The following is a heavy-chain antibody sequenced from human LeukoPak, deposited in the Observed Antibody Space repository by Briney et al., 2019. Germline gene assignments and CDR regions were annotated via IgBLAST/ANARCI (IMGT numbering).Heavy chain of an antibody. CDR2: IFHSGSI. J-gene: IGHJ4*02. D-gene: IGHD1-26*01. V-gene: IGHV4-30-2*01. Sequence: PSETLSLTCAVSGGSVSSGGYSWSWIRQPPGKGLEWIGFIFHSGSIYYNPSLKSRVTISVDRSKNQFSLKLSSVTAADTAVYYCAGALGASSYFDYWGQGTLVTVSS. CDR1: GGSVSSGGYS. CDR3: AGALGASSYFDY.